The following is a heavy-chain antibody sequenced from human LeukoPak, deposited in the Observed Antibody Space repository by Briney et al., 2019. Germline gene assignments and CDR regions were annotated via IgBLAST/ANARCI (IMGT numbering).Heavy chain of an antibody. J-gene: IGHJ4*02. V-gene: IGHV4-31*03. CDR3: ARTYYDFWSGYYTGILGHYFDY. Sequence: PSQTLSLTCTVSGGFIISGGYYWSWIRHPPGKGLEWIGYIYYSGSTYYNPSLKSRVTISVDTSKNQFSLKLSSVTAADTAVYYCARTYYDFWSGYYTGILGHYFDYWGQGTLVTVSS. CDR2: IYYSGST. CDR1: GGFIISGGYY. D-gene: IGHD3-3*01.